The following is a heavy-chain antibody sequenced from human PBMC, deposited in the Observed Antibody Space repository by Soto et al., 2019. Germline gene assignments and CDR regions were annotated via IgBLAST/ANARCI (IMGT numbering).Heavy chain of an antibody. CDR1: GYTFTSYG. D-gene: IGHD4-17*01. CDR3: ARSVTTVTGRPYYFDY. Sequence: ASVKVSCKASGYTFTSYGISWVRQAPGQGLEWMGWISAYNGNTNYAQKLQGRVTMTTDTSTSTAYMELRSLRSDDTAVYYCARSVTTVTGRPYYFDYWGQGTLVTVSS. J-gene: IGHJ4*02. V-gene: IGHV1-18*01. CDR2: ISAYNGNT.